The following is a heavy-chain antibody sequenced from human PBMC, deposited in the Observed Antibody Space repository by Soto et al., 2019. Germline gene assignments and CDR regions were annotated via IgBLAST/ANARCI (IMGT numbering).Heavy chain of an antibody. CDR1: GDTFNDYC. D-gene: IGHD5-12*01. CDR3: ARESGGATATLDYYYFYMDV. J-gene: IGHJ6*03. Sequence: QVQLVQSGAEVKKPGASVTVSCRSSGDTFNDYCIHWVRQAPGQGLEWMGWINPNGGVTKYAQKFQGWVSMTRATSIRTVYMQLSRLRSDDTAVYYCARESGGATATLDYYYFYMDVWGTWTTVTVSS. V-gene: IGHV1-2*04. CDR2: INPNGGVT.